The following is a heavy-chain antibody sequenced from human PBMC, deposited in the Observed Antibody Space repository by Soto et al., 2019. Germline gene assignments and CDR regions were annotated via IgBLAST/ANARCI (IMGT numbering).Heavy chain of an antibody. V-gene: IGHV1-69*01. Sequence: QVQLVQSGAEVKKPGSSVKVSCKASGGTFSSYAISWVRQAPGQGLEWMGGIIPIFGTANYAQKFQGRVTITADESTSTAYMELSSLRSEDTAVYYCASALLGYCSSTSCYGRNWFDPWGQGTLVTVSS. D-gene: IGHD2-2*01. J-gene: IGHJ5*02. CDR2: IIPIFGTA. CDR3: ASALLGYCSSTSCYGRNWFDP. CDR1: GGTFSSYA.